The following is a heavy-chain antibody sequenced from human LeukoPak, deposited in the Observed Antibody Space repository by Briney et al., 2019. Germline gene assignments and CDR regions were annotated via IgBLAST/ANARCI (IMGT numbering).Heavy chain of an antibody. CDR3: ARDTPRMVVVPAADDAFDI. J-gene: IGHJ3*02. CDR2: INPNSGGT. D-gene: IGHD2-2*01. V-gene: IGHV1-2*02. Sequence: ASVKVSCKASGYTFTGYYMHWVRQAPGQGLEWMGWINPNSGGTNYAQKFQGRVTMTRDTSISTAYMELSRLGSDDTAVYYCARDTPRMVVVPAADDAFDIWGQGTIDTVSS. CDR1: GYTFTGYY.